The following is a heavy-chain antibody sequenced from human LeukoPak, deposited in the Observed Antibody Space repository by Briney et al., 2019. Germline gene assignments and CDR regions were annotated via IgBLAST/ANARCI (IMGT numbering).Heavy chain of an antibody. D-gene: IGHD6-13*01. Sequence: PGGSLRLSCAASGFTFSSYGMHWVRQAPGKGLEWVAYIQYDGSNEQYAHSVKGRFRISRDSSKNILYLQMNSLRAEDTAVYYCARIAAAGGLLSDYWGQGTLVTVSS. J-gene: IGHJ4*02. CDR2: IQYDGSNE. CDR1: GFTFSSYG. V-gene: IGHV3-30*19. CDR3: ARIAAAGGLLSDY.